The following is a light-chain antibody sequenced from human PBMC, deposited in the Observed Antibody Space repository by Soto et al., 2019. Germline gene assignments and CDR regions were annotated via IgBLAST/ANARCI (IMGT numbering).Light chain of an antibody. CDR1: QSVGSA. V-gene: IGKV3-15*01. Sequence: EIVMTQSPATLSVSPGETATLSCRASQSVGSAVAWYQHKPGQAPRLLIVGASIRATGVPGRFSGGGSGTEFTLTISSLQSEDFAVYYCQQYKNWPLLTFGGGTPVE. CDR3: QQYKNWPLLT. CDR2: GAS. J-gene: IGKJ4*01.